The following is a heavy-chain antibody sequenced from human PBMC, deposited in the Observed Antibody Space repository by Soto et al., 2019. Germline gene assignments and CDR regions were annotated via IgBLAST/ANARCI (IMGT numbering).Heavy chain of an antibody. CDR2: ISAHNGNT. CDR3: ARGRGYSYAGDPLQN. Sequence: QVQLVQSGGEMKNPGASMRVSCKTSGYTFTYNGITWVRQAPGQGLEWMGWISAHNGNTKSAEKFQGRFTMTTDTSKSNAPMELTSLTSDDKAVYYCARGRGYSYAGDPLQNWGQGTMVIVSS. CDR1: GYTFTYNG. D-gene: IGHD5-18*01. V-gene: IGHV1-18*04. J-gene: IGHJ3*01.